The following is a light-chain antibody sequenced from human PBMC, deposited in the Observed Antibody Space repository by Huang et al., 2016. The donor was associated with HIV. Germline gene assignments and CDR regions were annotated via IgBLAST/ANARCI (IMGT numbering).Light chain of an antibody. J-gene: IGKJ1*01. CDR3: QQSNTP. V-gene: IGKV1-5*03. Sequence: DIHMTQSPSTLSASVGDRITITCRASQTITNWLAWYQQKPGKAPNLLIYETSNVESGLPSRFSGIGSGTEFTLTISCLQPDDFATYYCQQSNTPFGQGTKVEIK. CDR1: QTITNW. CDR2: ETS.